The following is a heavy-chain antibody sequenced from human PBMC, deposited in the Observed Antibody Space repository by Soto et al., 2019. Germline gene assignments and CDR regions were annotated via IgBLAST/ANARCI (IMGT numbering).Heavy chain of an antibody. D-gene: IGHD6-6*01. CDR1: GGSISSSSYY. J-gene: IGHJ4*02. CDR3: ARRYPARGHY. V-gene: IGHV4-39*01. Sequence: SETLSLTCTVSGGSISSSSYYWGWIRQPPGKGLEWIGSIYYSGSTYYNPSLKSRVTISVDTSKNQFSLKLSSVTAADTAVYYCARRYPARGHYWGQGTLVTVSS. CDR2: IYYSGST.